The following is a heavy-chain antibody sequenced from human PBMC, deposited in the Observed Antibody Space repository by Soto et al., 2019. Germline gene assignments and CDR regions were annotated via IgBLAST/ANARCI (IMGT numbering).Heavy chain of an antibody. CDR2: IIPIFGTA. D-gene: IGHD3-22*01. Sequence: GASVKVSCKASGGTFSSYAISWVRQAPGQGLEWMGGIIPIFGTANYAQKFQGRVTITADESTSTAYMELSSLRSEDTAVYYCARDRGGYYSDAFDIWGQGTMVT. J-gene: IGHJ3*02. CDR3: ARDRGGYYSDAFDI. CDR1: GGTFSSYA. V-gene: IGHV1-69*13.